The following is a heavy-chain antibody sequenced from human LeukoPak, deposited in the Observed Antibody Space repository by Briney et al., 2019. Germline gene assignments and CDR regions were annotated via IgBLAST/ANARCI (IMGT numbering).Heavy chain of an antibody. CDR2: IYYSGST. J-gene: IGHJ5*01. D-gene: IGHD6-19*01. CDR3: ARDPIAVAGNGFDP. V-gene: IGHV4-59*01. Sequence: SETLSLTCTVSGGSISSYYWSWIRQPPGKGLEWIGYIYYSGSTNYNPSLKSRVTISADTSKNQFSLKLSSVTAADTAVYYCARDPIAVAGNGFDPWGQGTLVTVSS. CDR1: GGSISSYY.